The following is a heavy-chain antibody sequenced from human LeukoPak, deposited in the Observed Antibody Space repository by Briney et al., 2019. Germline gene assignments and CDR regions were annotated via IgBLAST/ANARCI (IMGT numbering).Heavy chain of an antibody. D-gene: IGHD3-10*01. J-gene: IGHJ4*02. CDR2: IYSDGSST. V-gene: IGHV3-74*01. CDR3: ARALDGSGSRSFDY. Sequence: GGSLRLSCAASGFTFSSYWMHWVRQAPGKGLVWVSRIYSDGSSTNYADSVKGRFTISRDNSKNTLYLQMNSLRAEDTAVYYCARALDGSGSRSFDYWGQGTLVTVSS. CDR1: GFTFSSYW.